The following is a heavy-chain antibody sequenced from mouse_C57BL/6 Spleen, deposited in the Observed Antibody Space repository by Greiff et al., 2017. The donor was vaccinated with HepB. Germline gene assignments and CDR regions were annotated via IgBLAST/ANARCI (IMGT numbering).Heavy chain of an antibody. CDR3: ARGITTVVNCAMDY. CDR2: INPYNGDT. V-gene: IGHV1-20*01. CDR1: GYSFTGYF. J-gene: IGHJ4*01. D-gene: IGHD1-1*01. Sequence: DVQLQESGPELVKPGDSVKISCKASGYSFTGYFMNWVMQSHGKSLEWIGRINPYNGDTFYNQKFKGKATLTVDKSSSTAHMELRSLTSEDSAVYYCARGITTVVNCAMDYWGQGTSVTVSS.